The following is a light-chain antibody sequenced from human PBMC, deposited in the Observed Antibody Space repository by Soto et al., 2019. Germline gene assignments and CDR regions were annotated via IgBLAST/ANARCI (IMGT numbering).Light chain of an antibody. CDR2: EVS. Sequence: QSAXTQPASVSXXPGQSITISCXGTSSDVGGYNYVSWYQQHPGKAPKLMIYEVSNRPSGVSNRFSGSKSGNTASLTISGLQAEDEADYYCSSYTSSSSPYVFGTGTKLTVL. CDR1: SSDVGGYNY. J-gene: IGLJ1*01. CDR3: SSYTSSSSPYV. V-gene: IGLV2-14*01.